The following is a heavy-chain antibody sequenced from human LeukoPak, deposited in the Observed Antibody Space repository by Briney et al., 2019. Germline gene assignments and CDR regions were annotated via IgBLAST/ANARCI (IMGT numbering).Heavy chain of an antibody. Sequence: PSETLSLTCAVYGGSFSGYCWSWIRQPPGKGLEWIGEINHSGSTNYNPSLKSRVAISVDTSKNQFSLKLSSVTAADTAVYYCARGGRFHYWGQGTLVTVSS. J-gene: IGHJ4*02. CDR3: ARGGRFHY. CDR2: INHSGST. CDR1: GGSFSGYC. V-gene: IGHV4-34*01.